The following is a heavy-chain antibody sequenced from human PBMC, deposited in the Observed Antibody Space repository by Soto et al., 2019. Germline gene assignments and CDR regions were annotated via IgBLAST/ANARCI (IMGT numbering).Heavy chain of an antibody. Sequence: SVKVSCKASGYTFTSYGISWVRQAPGQGLEWMGGIIPIFGTANYAQKFQGRVTITADESTSTAYMELSSLRSEDTAVYYCARKDDSSGYYDPIDAFDIWGQGTMVTVSS. CDR1: GYTFTSYG. CDR2: IIPIFGTA. J-gene: IGHJ3*02. D-gene: IGHD3-22*01. V-gene: IGHV1-69*13. CDR3: ARKDDSSGYYDPIDAFDI.